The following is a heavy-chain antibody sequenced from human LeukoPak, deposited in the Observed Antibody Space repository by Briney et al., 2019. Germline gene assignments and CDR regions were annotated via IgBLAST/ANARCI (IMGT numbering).Heavy chain of an antibody. Sequence: ASVKVSCKASGGTFSSYAISWVRQAPGQGLEWMGGIIPIFGTANYAQKFQGRVTITADESTSTAYMELSSLRSEDTAFYYCAREEYSSDWYGHDSWGQGTLVTVSS. CDR1: GGTFSSYA. J-gene: IGHJ4*02. V-gene: IGHV1-69*01. D-gene: IGHD6-13*01. CDR2: IIPIFGTA. CDR3: AREEYSSDWYGHDS.